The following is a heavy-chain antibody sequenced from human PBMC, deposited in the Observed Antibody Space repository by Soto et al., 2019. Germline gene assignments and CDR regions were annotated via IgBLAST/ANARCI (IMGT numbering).Heavy chain of an antibody. D-gene: IGHD1-26*01. V-gene: IGHV3-74*01. CDR2: INPDGSTT. Sequence: EGQLVESGGGLVQPGGSLRLSCAASGFTFSTYWMNWVRQAPGKGLVWVSLINPDGSTTTYADSVKGRFTISRDNAKNTVYLQMISLRVEDTAVYYCARDLRGSPDYWGQGTLVTVSS. CDR1: GFTFSTYW. CDR3: ARDLRGSPDY. J-gene: IGHJ4*02.